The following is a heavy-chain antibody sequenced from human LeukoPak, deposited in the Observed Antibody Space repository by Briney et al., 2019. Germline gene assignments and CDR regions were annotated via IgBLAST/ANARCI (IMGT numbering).Heavy chain of an antibody. CDR2: IYPGDSDT. V-gene: IGHV5-51*01. Sequence: GESLKISCKGSGYSFANYWIAWVRQMPGKGLEWMGIIYPGDSDTTYRPSFQGQVTISADKSISTAYLQWSSLKASDTAMYYCARTVPRLNDCFDPWGQGTLVTVSS. CDR1: GYSFANYW. D-gene: IGHD1-1*01. CDR3: ARTVPRLNDCFDP. J-gene: IGHJ5*02.